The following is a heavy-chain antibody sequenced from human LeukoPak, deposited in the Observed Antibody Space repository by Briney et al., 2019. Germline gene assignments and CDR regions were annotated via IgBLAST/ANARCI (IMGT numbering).Heavy chain of an antibody. CDR3: ARDLSPGGGGFDY. V-gene: IGHV1-2*02. CDR2: INPNSGGT. D-gene: IGHD1-26*01. Sequence: VASVKVSCKASGYTFTGYYMHWVRQAPGQGLEWMGWINPNSGGTNYAQKFQGRVTMTRDTSISTAYMELSRLRSDDTAVYYCARDLSPGGGGFDYWGQGTLVTVSS. CDR1: GYTFTGYY. J-gene: IGHJ4*02.